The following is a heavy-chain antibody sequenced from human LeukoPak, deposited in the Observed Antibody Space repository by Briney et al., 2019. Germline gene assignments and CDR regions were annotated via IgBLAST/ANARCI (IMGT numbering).Heavy chain of an antibody. CDR2: INPNSGGT. Sequence: ASVKLSCKASGYTFTGYYMHWVRQAPGQGLEWMGWINPNSGGTNYAQKFQGRVTMTRDTSISTAYMELRRLRSDATAVYYCARGNAERGGGYYYGMDVWGQGTTVTVSS. J-gene: IGHJ6*02. D-gene: IGHD2-8*01. CDR3: ARGNAERGGGYYYGMDV. CDR1: GYTFTGYY. V-gene: IGHV1-2*02.